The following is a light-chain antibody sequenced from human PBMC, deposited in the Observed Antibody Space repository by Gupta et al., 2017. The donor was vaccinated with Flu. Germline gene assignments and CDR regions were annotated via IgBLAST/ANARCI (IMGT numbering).Light chain of an antibody. J-gene: IGLJ1*01. V-gene: IGLV2-14*02. CDR3: SSYTSSDTPRV. CDR2: DDT. Sequence: SEVGNYNLVSWYQHHPGSAPKLLIYDDTYRPSGVFNRFSGSKSGNTASLTISGLQAEDEADYYCSSYTSSDTPRVFGTGTKVIVL. CDR1: SEVGNYNL.